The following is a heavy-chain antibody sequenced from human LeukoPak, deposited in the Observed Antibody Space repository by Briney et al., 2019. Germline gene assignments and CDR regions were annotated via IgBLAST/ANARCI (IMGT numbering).Heavy chain of an antibody. CDR3: ARVGRKMATIDY. J-gene: IGHJ4*02. CDR1: GGSISSSSYY. V-gene: IGHV4-39*07. D-gene: IGHD5-24*01. Sequence: SETLSLTCTVSGGSISSSSYYWGWIRQPPGKGLEWIGSIYYSGSTYYNPSLKSRVTISVDTSKNQFSLKLSSVTAADTAVYYCARVGRKMATIDYWGRGTLVTVSS. CDR2: IYYSGST.